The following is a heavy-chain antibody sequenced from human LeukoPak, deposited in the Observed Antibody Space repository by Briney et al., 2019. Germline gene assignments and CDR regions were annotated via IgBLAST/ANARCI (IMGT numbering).Heavy chain of an antibody. CDR2: MNPNSGNT. J-gene: IGHJ4*02. V-gene: IGHV1-8*01. Sequence: ASVKVSCKASGYTFTSYDINWVRQATGQGLEWMGWMNPNSGNTGYAQKFQGRVTMTRNTSISTAYMELSSLRSGDTAVYYCARAGGYCGRISCPYYFDYWGQGSLVAVSS. D-gene: IGHD2-15*01. CDR3: ARAGGYCGRISCPYYFDY. CDR1: GYTFTSYD.